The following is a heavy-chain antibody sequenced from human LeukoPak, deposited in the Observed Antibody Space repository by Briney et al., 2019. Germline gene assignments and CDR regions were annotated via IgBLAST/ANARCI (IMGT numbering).Heavy chain of an antibody. CDR2: IYYSGST. Sequence: PSETLSLTCTVSGGSISSGDYYWSWIRQPPGKGLEWIGYIYYSGSTYYNPSLKSRVTISVDTSKNQFSLKLSPVTAADTAVYYCASSGTVTSFDYWGQGTLVTVSS. D-gene: IGHD4-11*01. V-gene: IGHV4-30-4*01. CDR3: ASSGTVTSFDY. J-gene: IGHJ4*02. CDR1: GGSISSGDYY.